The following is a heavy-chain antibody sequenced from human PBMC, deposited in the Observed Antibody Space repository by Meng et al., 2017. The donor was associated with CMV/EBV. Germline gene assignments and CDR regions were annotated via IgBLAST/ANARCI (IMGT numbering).Heavy chain of an antibody. J-gene: IGHJ6*02. CDR2: IRYDGSNK. CDR1: GFTFSSYG. CDR3: AKDTIFGVDLNYYGMDV. D-gene: IGHD3-3*01. Sequence: GGSLRLSCAASGFTFSSYGMHWVRQAPGKGLEWVAFIRYDGSNKYYADSVKGRFTISRDNSKNTLYLQMNSPRAEDTAVYYCAKDTIFGVDLNYYGMDVWGQGTTVTVSS. V-gene: IGHV3-30*02.